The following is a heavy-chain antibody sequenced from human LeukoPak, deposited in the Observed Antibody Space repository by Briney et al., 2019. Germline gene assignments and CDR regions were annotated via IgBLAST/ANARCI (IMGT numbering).Heavy chain of an antibody. CDR3: ARKWGEIHDSRSLDL. D-gene: IGHD3-22*01. V-gene: IGHV3-30-3*01. Sequence: GGSLRLSCAASRCSFRSYSLHWVRQAPGKGLEWAATISYDGSNVYYADSVKGRFTISRDNSKNTVYLEMSGLRVKDTAVFHCARKWGEIHDSRSLDLWGQGTTVIVSS. CDR2: ISYDGSNV. J-gene: IGHJ6*02. CDR1: RCSFRSYS.